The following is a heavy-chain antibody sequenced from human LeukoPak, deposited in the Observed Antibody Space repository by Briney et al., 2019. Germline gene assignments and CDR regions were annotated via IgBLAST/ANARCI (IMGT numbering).Heavy chain of an antibody. V-gene: IGHV4-39*05. D-gene: IGHD3-22*01. CDR3: AGGDYDTLFDY. CDR2: IYYSGST. Sequence: SETPSLTCTVPGGSISSSSYYWGWTRQPPGKGLEWIGSIYYSGSTYYNPSLKSRVTISVDTSKNQFSLKLSSVTAADTAVYYCAGGDYDTLFDYWGQGTLVTVSS. J-gene: IGHJ4*02. CDR1: GGSISSSSYY.